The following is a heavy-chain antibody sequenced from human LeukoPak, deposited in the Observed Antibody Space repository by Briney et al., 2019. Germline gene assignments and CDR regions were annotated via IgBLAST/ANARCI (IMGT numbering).Heavy chain of an antibody. CDR1: GFTFSGSA. D-gene: IGHD1-26*01. V-gene: IGHV3-73*01. CDR2: IRSKANSYAT. J-gene: IGHJ3*02. Sequence: GGSLRLSCAASGFTFSGSAMHWVRQASGKGLEWVGRIRSKANSYATAYAASVKGRFTISRDDSKNTAYLQMNSLKTEDTAVYYCTRRAPSGSYLGDAFDIWGQGTMVTASS. CDR3: TRRAPSGSYLGDAFDI.